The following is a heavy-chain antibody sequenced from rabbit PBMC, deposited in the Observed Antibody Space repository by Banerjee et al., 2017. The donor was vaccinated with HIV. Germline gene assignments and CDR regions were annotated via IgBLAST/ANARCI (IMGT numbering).Heavy chain of an antibody. Sequence: QEQLKETGGGLVQPGGSLTLSCKASGFSFSSRYYMCWVRQAPGKGLEWIACIYGGSSGSTYYASWAKGRFTITKSSSTTVTLQMTSLTAADTATYFCAIMNSRGWGDFNLWGPGTLVTVS. CDR2: IYGGSSGST. J-gene: IGHJ4*01. CDR3: AIMNSRGWGDFNL. V-gene: IGHV1S45*01. D-gene: IGHD4-1*01. CDR1: GFSFSSRYY.